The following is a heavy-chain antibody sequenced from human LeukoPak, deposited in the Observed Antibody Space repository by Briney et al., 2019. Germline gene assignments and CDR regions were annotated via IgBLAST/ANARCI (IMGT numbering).Heavy chain of an antibody. D-gene: IGHD3-22*01. V-gene: IGHV1-2*02. CDR1: GYTLTELS. J-gene: IGHJ3*02. Sequence: ASVKVSCKVSGYTLTELSMHWVRQAPGQGLEWMGWINPNSGGTNYAQKFQGRVTMTRDTSISTAYVELSRLRSDDTAVYYCASLGEYYDSSGYNHAFDIWGQGTMVTVSS. CDR2: INPNSGGT. CDR3: ASLGEYYDSSGYNHAFDI.